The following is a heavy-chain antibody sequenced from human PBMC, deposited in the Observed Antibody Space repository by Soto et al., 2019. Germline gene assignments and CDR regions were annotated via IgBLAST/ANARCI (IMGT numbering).Heavy chain of an antibody. V-gene: IGHV4-39*01. CDR3: ARHGWQWLTRENAFDI. Sequence: QLQLQESGPGLVKPSETLSLTCTVSGGSISSSSYYWGWIRQPPGKGLEWIGSIYYSGSTYYNPSLKSRVTISVDTSKNQFSLKLSSVTAADTAVYYCARHGWQWLTRENAFDIWGQGTMVTVSS. D-gene: IGHD6-19*01. J-gene: IGHJ3*02. CDR1: GGSISSSSYY. CDR2: IYYSGST.